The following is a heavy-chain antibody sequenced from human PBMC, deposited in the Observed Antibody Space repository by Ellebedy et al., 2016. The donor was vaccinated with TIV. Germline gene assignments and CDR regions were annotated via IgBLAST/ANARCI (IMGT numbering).Heavy chain of an antibody. D-gene: IGHD4-23*01. CDR2: ITESGGNT. V-gene: IGHV3-23*01. CDR1: GFTFDSYA. CDR3: ARDPVGVGPAFDV. Sequence: GESLKISCAASGFTFDSYAMTWVRQAPGEGLEWVSSITESGGNTYYADSVKGRFTISSDNSKDTLYLQMNSLRAADTAIYYCARDPVGVGPAFDVWGQGTMVTVSS. J-gene: IGHJ3*01.